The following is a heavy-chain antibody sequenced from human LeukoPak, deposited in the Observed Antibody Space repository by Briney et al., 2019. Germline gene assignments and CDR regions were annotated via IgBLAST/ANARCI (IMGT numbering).Heavy chain of an antibody. Sequence: PGGSLRLSCAASGFTFSSYWMSWVRQAPGKGLEWVANIKYDGSEKYYADSVKGRFTISRDNAKNSLYLQMNSLRAEDTAVYFCARALVGDGSSIYWGQGTLVAVSS. CDR2: IKYDGSEK. D-gene: IGHD2-15*01. J-gene: IGHJ4*02. CDR1: GFTFSSYW. CDR3: ARALVGDGSSIY. V-gene: IGHV3-7*05.